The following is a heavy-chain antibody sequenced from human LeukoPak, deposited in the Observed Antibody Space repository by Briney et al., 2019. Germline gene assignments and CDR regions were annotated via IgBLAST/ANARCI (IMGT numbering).Heavy chain of an antibody. CDR1: GGSFSGYY. D-gene: IGHD3-10*01. CDR3: ARVFRSGSYYYMDV. J-gene: IGHJ6*03. CDR2: INHSGST. V-gene: IGHV4-34*01. Sequence: SETLSLTCAVYGGSFSGYYWSWIRQPPGKGLEWIGEINHSGSTSYNPSLKSRVTMSVDTSKNQFSLKLSSVTAADTAVYYCARVFRSGSYYYMDVWGKGTTVTISS.